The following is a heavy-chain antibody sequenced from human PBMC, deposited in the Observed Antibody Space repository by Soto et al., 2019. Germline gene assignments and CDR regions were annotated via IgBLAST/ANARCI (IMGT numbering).Heavy chain of an antibody. CDR3: ARDHYYDSSGNYWYFDL. CDR2: IIPIFGTA. CDR1: GGTFSSYA. V-gene: IGHV1-69*13. Sequence: SVKVSCKASGGTFSSYAISWVRQAPGQGLEWMGGIIPIFGTANYAQKFQGRVTITADESTSTAYMELSSLRSEDTAVYYCARDHYYDSSGNYWYFDLWGRGTLVIVSS. D-gene: IGHD3-22*01. J-gene: IGHJ2*01.